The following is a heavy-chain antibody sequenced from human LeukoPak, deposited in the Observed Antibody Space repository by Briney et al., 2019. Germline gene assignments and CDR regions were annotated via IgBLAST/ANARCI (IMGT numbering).Heavy chain of an antibody. J-gene: IGHJ6*04. CDR1: GYTFTGYY. V-gene: IGHV1-46*01. CDR3: ARDGYDFWSGFPRSFSDHQTVMDV. D-gene: IGHD3-3*01. CDR2: INPSGGST. Sequence: GASVKVSCKASGYTFTGYYMHWVRQAPGQGLEWMGIINPSGGSTSYAQKFQGRVTMTRDMSTSTVYMELSSLRSEDTAVYYCARDGYDFWSGFPRSFSDHQTVMDVWGKGTTVTVSS.